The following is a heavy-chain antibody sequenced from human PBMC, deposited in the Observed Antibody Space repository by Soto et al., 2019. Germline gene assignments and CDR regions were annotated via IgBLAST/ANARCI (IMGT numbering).Heavy chain of an antibody. CDR2: IYNSGSI. CDR3: ASKFGELLADAFDI. D-gene: IGHD3-10*01. V-gene: IGHV4-4*02. CDR1: NASISSRKW. Sequence: QVQLQESGPGLVKPSGTLSLTCTVSNASISSRKWWTWVRQTPGKGLEWIGEIYNSGSIKHNPSLKSRVTMSLDKSKNQFSLKMTSVTAADTAVYYCASKFGELLADAFDIWGQGTVVTVSS. J-gene: IGHJ3*02.